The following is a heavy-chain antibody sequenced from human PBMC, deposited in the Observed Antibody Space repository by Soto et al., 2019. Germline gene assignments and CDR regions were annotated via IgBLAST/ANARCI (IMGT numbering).Heavy chain of an antibody. D-gene: IGHD6-13*01. V-gene: IGHV1-69*02. Sequence: QVQLVQSGAEVKKPGSSVKVSCKASGGTFSSYTISWVRQAPGQGLEWMGRIIPILGIANYAQKFQGRVTITADKSTSTAYMELSSLRSEHTAVYYCARTPRAAAGYYGMDVWGQGTTVTVSS. CDR1: GGTFSSYT. CDR2: IIPILGIA. CDR3: ARTPRAAAGYYGMDV. J-gene: IGHJ6*02.